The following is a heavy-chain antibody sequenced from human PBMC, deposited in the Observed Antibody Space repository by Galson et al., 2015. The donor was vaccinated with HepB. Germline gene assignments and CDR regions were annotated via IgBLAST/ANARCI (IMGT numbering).Heavy chain of an antibody. CDR3: AKDGPAVAGLDYFDY. Sequence: SLRLSCAAFGFTFSSYAMSWVRQAPGKGLEWVSAISGSGGSTYYADSVKGRFTISRDNSKSTLYLQMNSLRAEDTAVYYCAKDGPAVAGLDYFDYWGQGTLVTVSS. V-gene: IGHV3-23*01. CDR1: GFTFSSYA. J-gene: IGHJ4*02. D-gene: IGHD6-19*01. CDR2: ISGSGGST.